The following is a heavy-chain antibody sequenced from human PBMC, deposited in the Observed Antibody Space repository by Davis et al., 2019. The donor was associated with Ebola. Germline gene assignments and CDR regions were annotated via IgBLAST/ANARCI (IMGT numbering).Heavy chain of an antibody. J-gene: IGHJ4*02. CDR1: GFTFSDNY. Sequence: SLKISCAASGFTFSDNYMTWIRPAPGKGLEWVAYISYSGATIYYADSVKGRFTISRDNAKNSLHLQMNSLRVEDTAMYYCVSLLHWGQGARVTVSS. V-gene: IGHV3-11*01. CDR2: ISYSGATI. CDR3: VSLLH.